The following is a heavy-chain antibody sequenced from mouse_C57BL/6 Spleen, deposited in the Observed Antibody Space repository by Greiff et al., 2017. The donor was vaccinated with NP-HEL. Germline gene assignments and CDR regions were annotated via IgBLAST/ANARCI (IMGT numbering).Heavy chain of an antibody. J-gene: IGHJ4*01. Sequence: EVQLVESGGGLVKPGGSLKLSCAASGFTFSDYGMHWVRQAPEKGLEWVAYISSGSSTIYYADTVKGRFTISRDNAKNTLFLQMTSLRSEDTAMYYCARRSNYEGYAMDYWGKGTSVTVSS. D-gene: IGHD2-5*01. V-gene: IGHV5-17*01. CDR2: ISSGSSTI. CDR1: GFTFSDYG. CDR3: ARRSNYEGYAMDY.